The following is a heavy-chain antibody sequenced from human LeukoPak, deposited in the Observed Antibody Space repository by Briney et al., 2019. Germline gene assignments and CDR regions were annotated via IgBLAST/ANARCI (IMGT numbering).Heavy chain of an antibody. J-gene: IGHJ4*02. CDR3: AREATEKGYPFYADY. Sequence: SETLSLTCTVSGGSLSSFYWNWIRQPAGKGLEWIGRTHTTGDTNYNPSLKSRVTMSADTPHNQFSLQLNSVTAADTAVYYCAREATEKGYPFYADYWGQGILVTVSS. CDR2: THTTGDT. D-gene: IGHD2/OR15-2a*01. V-gene: IGHV4-4*07. CDR1: GGSLSSFY.